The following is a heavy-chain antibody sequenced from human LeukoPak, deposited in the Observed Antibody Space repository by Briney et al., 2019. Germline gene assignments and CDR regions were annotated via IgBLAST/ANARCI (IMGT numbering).Heavy chain of an antibody. J-gene: IGHJ4*02. CDR2: IYYSGST. CDR3: AREDSGSYPRY. Sequence: PSETLSLTCTVSGGSISSYYWSWIRQPPGKGLEWIGYIYYSGSTNYDPSLKSRVTISVDTSKNQFSLKLSSVTAADTAVYYCAREDSGSYPRYWGQGTLVTVSS. V-gene: IGHV4-59*01. D-gene: IGHD1-26*01. CDR1: GGSISSYY.